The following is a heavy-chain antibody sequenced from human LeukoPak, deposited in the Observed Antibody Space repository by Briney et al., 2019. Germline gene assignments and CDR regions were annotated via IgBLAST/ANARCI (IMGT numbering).Heavy chain of an antibody. CDR2: IYYSRST. CDR1: GGSISSYY. CDR3: AREPRHYDILTGDPLYYFDY. V-gene: IGHV4-59*01. J-gene: IGHJ4*02. Sequence: SETLSLTCTVSGGSISSYYWSWIRQPPAKGLQWIGYIYYSRSTNYNPSLKSRVTISVDTSKDQFSLKLSSVTAADTAVYYCAREPRHYDILTGDPLYYFDYWGQGTLVTVSS. D-gene: IGHD3-9*01.